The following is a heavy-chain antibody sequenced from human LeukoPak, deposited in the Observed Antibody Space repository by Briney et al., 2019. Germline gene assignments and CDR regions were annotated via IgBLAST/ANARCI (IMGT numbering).Heavy chain of an antibody. V-gene: IGHV4-39*01. Sequence: PSETLSLTCTVSSGSISSSIYHWGWIRQPPVKGLEWIATISYTGSTYYNPSLKSRVTISVDTSKNQFSLRLSSVTAADTAVHYCASMQGNSFDYWGQGTLVTVSS. CDR2: ISYTGST. CDR1: SGSISSSIYH. J-gene: IGHJ4*02. D-gene: IGHD2/OR15-2a*01. CDR3: ASMQGNSFDY.